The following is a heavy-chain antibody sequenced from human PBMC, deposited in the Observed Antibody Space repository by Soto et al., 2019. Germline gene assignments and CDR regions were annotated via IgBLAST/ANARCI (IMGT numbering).Heavy chain of an antibody. CDR1: GYTFTSYH. D-gene: IGHD6-6*01. J-gene: IGHJ6*02. V-gene: IGHV1-8*01. CDR3: AKGKQFVLNGMDI. Sequence: GASVKVSCKASGYTFTSYHISWVRQATGQGLEWLGWLNPNSDDTGYAQRFQGRVTMTRDTSTSTAYMELSSLRPEDTAVYYCAKGKQFVLNGMDIWGQETTLTVSS. CDR2: LNPNSDDT.